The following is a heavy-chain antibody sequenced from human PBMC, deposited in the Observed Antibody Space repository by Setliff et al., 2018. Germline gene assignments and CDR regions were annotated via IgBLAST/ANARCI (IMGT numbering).Heavy chain of an antibody. J-gene: IGHJ3*02. CDR3: ARWGENSGRPDWRAFDI. V-gene: IGHV4-59*01. CDR2: VGYNGNT. D-gene: IGHD1-26*01. Sequence: SETLSLTCTVSGGSINNYHWNWIRQPPGKGLEWIGYVGYNGNTHYNPSLNSRVTMSVDSSKNQFSLKLTSVSAADTAVYYCARWGENSGRPDWRAFDIWGQGTMVTVSS. CDR1: GGSINNYH.